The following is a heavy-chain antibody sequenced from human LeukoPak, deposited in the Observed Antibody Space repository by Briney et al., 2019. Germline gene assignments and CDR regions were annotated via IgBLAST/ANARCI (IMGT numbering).Heavy chain of an antibody. CDR3: ATFGGNRPGFDY. D-gene: IGHD4-23*01. V-gene: IGHV1-69*04. Sequence: ASVKVSCKASGDTFSSYAINWVRQAPGQGLEWMGRIISIFDIENYAQKFQGRVTITADKSTSTAYMELGSLRSDDTAVYYCATFGGNRPGFDYWGQGTLVTVSA. CDR2: IISIFDIE. CDR1: GDTFSSYA. J-gene: IGHJ4*02.